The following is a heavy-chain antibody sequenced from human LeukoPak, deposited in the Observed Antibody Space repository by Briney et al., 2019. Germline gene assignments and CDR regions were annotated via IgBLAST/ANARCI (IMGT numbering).Heavy chain of an antibody. J-gene: IGHJ3*02. CDR2: ISSSSSYI. CDR3: ARDSTNGSSGYYYDDAFDI. V-gene: IGHV3-21*01. D-gene: IGHD3-22*01. Sequence: PGGSLRLSCAASGFTFSSYSMNWVRQAPGKGLEWVSSISSSSSYIYYADSVKGRFTISRDNAKNTLYLQMNSLRAEDTAVYYCARDSTNGSSGYYYDDAFDIWGQGTMVTVSS. CDR1: GFTFSSYS.